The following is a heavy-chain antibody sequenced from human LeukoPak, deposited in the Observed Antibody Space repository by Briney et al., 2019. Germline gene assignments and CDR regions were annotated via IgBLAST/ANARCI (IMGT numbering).Heavy chain of an antibody. Sequence: SETLSLTCTVSGGSISTSSYYWGWVRQPPGKGLEWIGNIFYSGSTYYNPSLKSRVTISVDTSKNQFSLKLSSVTAADTAVYYCARLAGAYYYMDVWGKGTTVTVSS. D-gene: IGHD6-19*01. J-gene: IGHJ6*03. CDR2: IFYSGST. V-gene: IGHV4-39*07. CDR1: GGSISTSSYY. CDR3: ARLAGAYYYMDV.